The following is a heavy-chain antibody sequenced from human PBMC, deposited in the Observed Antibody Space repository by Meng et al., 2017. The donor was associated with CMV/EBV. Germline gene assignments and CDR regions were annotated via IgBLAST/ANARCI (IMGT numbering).Heavy chain of an antibody. Sequence: VQLQPVSAGLLKPSGTLPLTFAVYGGSFSGYYWSWIRQPPGKGLEWIGEINHSGSTNYNPSLKSRVTISVDTSNNQYSLKLSSVTAADTAVYYCARESMVRGEDWSQGTLVTVSS. D-gene: IGHD3-10*01. V-gene: IGHV4-34*01. J-gene: IGHJ4*02. CDR3: ARESMVRGED. CDR2: INHSGST. CDR1: GGSFSGYY.